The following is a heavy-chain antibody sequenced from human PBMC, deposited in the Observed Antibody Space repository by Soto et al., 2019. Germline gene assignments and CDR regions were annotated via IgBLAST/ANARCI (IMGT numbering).Heavy chain of an antibody. D-gene: IGHD3-16*01. CDR3: ARAPWAADY. CDR2: IYSGGST. J-gene: IGHJ4*02. V-gene: IGHV3-66*01. Sequence: EVQLVESGGGWVQPGGSLRLSWAASGFTVSTKYMSWVRQAPGKGLEWVSVIYSGGSTFYADSVRGRFTISRDNSKNTVNLQMNSLRAEDTAVYYCARAPWAADYWGQGTLVTVSS. CDR1: GFTVSTKY.